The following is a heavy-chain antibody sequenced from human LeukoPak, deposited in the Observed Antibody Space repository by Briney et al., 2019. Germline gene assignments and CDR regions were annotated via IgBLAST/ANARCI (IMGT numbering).Heavy chain of an antibody. J-gene: IGHJ4*02. CDR3: ARDLGPKRRALYYYDDSSTAYYFDC. V-gene: IGHV4-39*07. D-gene: IGHD3-22*01. CDR2: MYYSGTT. Sequence: SETLSLTCSVSGPSLTNTRSYCGWLLHSPGRGLEGFATMYYSGTTYYSPSLRTRVTASVDKSNNQFSLNMFSMTAADAAVYYCARDLGPKRRALYYYDDSSTAYYFDCWGQGILVAVSS. CDR1: GPSLTNTRSY.